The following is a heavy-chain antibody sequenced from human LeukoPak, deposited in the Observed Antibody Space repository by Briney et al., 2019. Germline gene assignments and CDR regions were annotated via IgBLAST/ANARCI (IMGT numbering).Heavy chain of an antibody. CDR2: IYSGGST. D-gene: IGHD3-22*01. Sequence: GGSMIFCCGSAYSYTSSCYASLRRQAPERGVGWVSVIYSGGSTYYADSVKGRFTISRHNSKNTLYLQMNSLRPEDAAVYYCASSGYYDSSIFDYWGQGTLVTVSS. CDR3: ASSGYYDSSIFDY. CDR1: AYSYTSSCY. V-gene: IGHV3-53*04. J-gene: IGHJ4*02.